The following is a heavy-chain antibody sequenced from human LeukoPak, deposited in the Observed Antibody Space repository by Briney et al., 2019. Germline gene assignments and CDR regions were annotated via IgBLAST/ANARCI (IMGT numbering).Heavy chain of an antibody. CDR3: ARHFSDTSTYYSSFDF. Sequence: GESLKISXKGSGYNFAEYWIGWVLQMPGKGLEWVAFIYPGGSDRRYSPPFQGQVTVSADKSINTVYLQWGSLKASDTAMYYCARHFSDTSTYYSSFDFWGQGTLVTVSS. CDR1: GYNFAEYW. V-gene: IGHV5-51*01. CDR2: IYPGGSDR. J-gene: IGHJ4*02. D-gene: IGHD3-10*01.